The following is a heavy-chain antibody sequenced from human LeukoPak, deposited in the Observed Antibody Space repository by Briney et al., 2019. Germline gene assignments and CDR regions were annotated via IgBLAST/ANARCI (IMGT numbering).Heavy chain of an antibody. CDR2: IIPIFGTA. CDR3: ARGPDDYGDYMNAFDI. V-gene: IGHV1-69*05. CDR1: GGTFSSYA. D-gene: IGHD4-17*01. J-gene: IGHJ3*02. Sequence: SVKVSCKASGGTFSSYAISWVRQAPGRGLEWMGGIIPIFGTANYAQKFQGRVTITTDESTSTAYMELSSLRSEDTAVYYCARGPDDYGDYMNAFDIWGQGTMVTVSS.